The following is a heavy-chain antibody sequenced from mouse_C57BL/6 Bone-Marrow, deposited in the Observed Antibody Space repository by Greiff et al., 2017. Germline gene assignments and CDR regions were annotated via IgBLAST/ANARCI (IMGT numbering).Heavy chain of an antibody. CDR1: GYAFSSSW. Sequence: VQLQQSGPELVKPGASVKISCKASGYAFSSSWMNWVKQRPGKGLEWIGRIYPGDGGTTYNGKFKGKATLTADKSSSTAYMQLRSLTSEDSAVYYCAMIYYGPWYFDVWGTGTTVTVSS. J-gene: IGHJ1*03. V-gene: IGHV1-82*01. CDR2: IYPGDGGT. CDR3: AMIYYGPWYFDV. D-gene: IGHD2-1*01.